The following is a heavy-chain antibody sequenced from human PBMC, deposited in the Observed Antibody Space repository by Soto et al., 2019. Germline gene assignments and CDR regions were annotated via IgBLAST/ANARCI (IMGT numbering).Heavy chain of an antibody. V-gene: IGHV4-39*01. CDR3: ASLNGHWVRGRRHGHYAMDV. J-gene: IGHJ6*02. CDR1: SAPVSSTTYT. D-gene: IGHD3-10*01. Sequence: QLQLQESGPGLVKPSETLSLTCTVSSAPVSSTTYTWGWIRQPPGKGLEWVASVYYGGRSYYNPTPPSRVTISVHTSQNHFSLKMTSVTAADTAVYYCASLNGHWVRGRRHGHYAMDVWGQGTTVTVSS. CDR2: VYYGGRS.